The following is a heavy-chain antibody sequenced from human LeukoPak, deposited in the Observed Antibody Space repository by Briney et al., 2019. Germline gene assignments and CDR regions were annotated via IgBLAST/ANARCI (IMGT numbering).Heavy chain of an antibody. D-gene: IGHD6-19*01. J-gene: IGHJ4*02. CDR3: AKTYSSGWWDLDF. Sequence: GGSLRLSCAASGFTFSSYAMSWVRQAPGKGLEWVSAISGSGGSTYYADSVKDRFTISRDFSKNTLYPRMSSLRAEDTAVYYCAKTYSSGWWDLDFWGQGTLVSVSS. CDR2: ISGSGGST. CDR1: GFTFSSYA. V-gene: IGHV3-23*01.